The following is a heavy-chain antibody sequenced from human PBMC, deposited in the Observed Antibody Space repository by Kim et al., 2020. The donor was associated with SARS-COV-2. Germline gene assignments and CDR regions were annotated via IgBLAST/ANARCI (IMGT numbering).Heavy chain of an antibody. CDR1: GGTFSSYA. J-gene: IGHJ6*02. CDR3: ARGGGLGELLLYYYGMDV. D-gene: IGHD3-10*01. Sequence: SVKVSCKASGGTFSSYAISWVRQAPGQGLEWMGGIIPIFGAANYAQKFQGRVTITADESTSTAYMELSSLRSEDTAVYYCARGGGLGELLLYYYGMDVWGQGTTVTVSS. V-gene: IGHV1-69*13. CDR2: IIPIFGAA.